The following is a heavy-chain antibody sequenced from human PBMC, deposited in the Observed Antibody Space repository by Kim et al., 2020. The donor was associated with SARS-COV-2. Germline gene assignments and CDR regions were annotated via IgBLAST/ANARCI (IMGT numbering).Heavy chain of an antibody. D-gene: IGHD3-3*01. Sequence: SETLSLTCTVSGGSISSGGYYWSWIRQHPGKGLEWIGYIDYSGSTYYNPSLKSRVTISVDTSKNQFSLKLSSVTAAGTAVYYCASAGITIFGVVTHFDYWGQGTLVTVSS. CDR2: IDYSGST. V-gene: IGHV4-31*03. CDR3: ASAGITIFGVVTHFDY. CDR1: GGSISSGGYY. J-gene: IGHJ4*02.